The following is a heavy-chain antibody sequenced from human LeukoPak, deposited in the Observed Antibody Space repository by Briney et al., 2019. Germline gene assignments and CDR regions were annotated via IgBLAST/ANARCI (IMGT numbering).Heavy chain of an antibody. CDR1: GFTFSTFA. J-gene: IGHJ1*01. D-gene: IGHD6-6*01. CDR2: ISYDGSNK. CDR3: ARDRYSSSSGYFHH. V-gene: IGHV3-30-3*01. Sequence: GGSLRLSCAASGFTFSTFAMHWVRHTPGKGLKWVAVISYDGSNKYYADSVEGRFTISRDNSKNTLFLQMNSLRSEDTAVYYCARDRYSSSSGYFHHWGQGTLVTVSS.